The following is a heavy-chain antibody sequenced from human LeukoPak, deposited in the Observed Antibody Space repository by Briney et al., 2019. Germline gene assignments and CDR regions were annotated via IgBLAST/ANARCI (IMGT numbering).Heavy chain of an antibody. Sequence: GGSLRLSCTASGFTFGDYAMSWVRQAPGKGLEWVGFIRSKAYGWTTEYAASVKGRFTISRDDSKSIAYLQMNSLKTEDTAVYYCTRDKVDIVATITYYYYYYMDVWGKGTTVTISS. CDR3: TRDKVDIVATITYYYYYYMDV. CDR2: IRSKAYGWTT. V-gene: IGHV3-49*04. D-gene: IGHD5-12*01. CDR1: GFTFGDYA. J-gene: IGHJ6*03.